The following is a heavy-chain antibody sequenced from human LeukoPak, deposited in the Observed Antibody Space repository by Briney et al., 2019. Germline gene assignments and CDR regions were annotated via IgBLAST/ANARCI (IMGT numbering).Heavy chain of an antibody. Sequence: PGGSPRLSCAASGFTFSSYSMNWVRQAPGKGLEWVSSISSSSSYIYYADSVKGRFTISRDNAKNSLYLQMNSLRAEDTAVYYCAREADIVVVPASDVWGKGTTVTVSS. V-gene: IGHV3-21*01. CDR1: GFTFSSYS. CDR2: ISSSSSYI. D-gene: IGHD2-2*01. CDR3: AREADIVVVPASDV. J-gene: IGHJ6*04.